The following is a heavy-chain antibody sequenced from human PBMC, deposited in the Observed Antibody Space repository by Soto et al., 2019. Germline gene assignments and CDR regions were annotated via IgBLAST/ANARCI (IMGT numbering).Heavy chain of an antibody. J-gene: IGHJ4*02. CDR3: ARDGYYDSSGGYYFDY. V-gene: IGHV1-2*04. CDR1: GYTFTGYY. D-gene: IGHD3-22*01. CDR2: INPNSGGT. Sequence: QVQLVQSGAEVKKPGASVKVSCKASGYTFTGYYMHWVRQAPGQGLEWMGWINPNSGGTNYAQKFQGWVTMTRDTSISTAYMELSRLRSDDTAVYYCARDGYYDSSGGYYFDYWGQGTLVTVSS.